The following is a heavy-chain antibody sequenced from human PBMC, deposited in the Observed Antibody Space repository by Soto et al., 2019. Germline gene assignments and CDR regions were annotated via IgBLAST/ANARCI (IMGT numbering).Heavy chain of an antibody. J-gene: IGHJ1*01. D-gene: IGHD2-15*01. CDR2: IKQDGSEK. V-gene: IGHV3-7*01. CDR1: GFTFSSYW. CDR3: AIYCSGGSCYLKYFQH. Sequence: EVQLVESGGGLVQPGGSLRLSCAASGFTFSSYWMSWVRQAPGKGLEWVANIKQDGSEKYYVDSVKGRFTISRDNAKNSLYLQMNSLRAEDTAVYYCAIYCSGGSCYLKYFQHWGQGTLVTVSS.